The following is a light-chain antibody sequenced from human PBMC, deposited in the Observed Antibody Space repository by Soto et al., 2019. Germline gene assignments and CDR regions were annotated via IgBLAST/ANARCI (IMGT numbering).Light chain of an antibody. Sequence: EVVLTQSPATLSLSPGEGATLSCRASQSISSDVAWYQQKPGQAPRLLIYGASTTATGIPARFSGSGSGTEFTLTISSLQSEDFAVYNCQQYNKWPRTFGQGTKVDI. CDR3: QQYNKWPRT. V-gene: IGKV3-15*01. CDR1: QSISSD. CDR2: GAS. J-gene: IGKJ2*01.